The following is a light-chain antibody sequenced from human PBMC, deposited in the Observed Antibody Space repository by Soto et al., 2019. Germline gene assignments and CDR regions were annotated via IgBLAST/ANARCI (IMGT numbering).Light chain of an antibody. Sequence: DIVMTQSPLSLPVTPGEPASISCRSSQSLLHSNGYNYLDWYLQKPGQSPQLLIYWGSNRASGVPDRFSGSGSGTDFTLKISRVEAEDVGVYYCMQALQTPNTFGQGTKVDIK. CDR2: WGS. J-gene: IGKJ1*01. CDR3: MQALQTPNT. V-gene: IGKV2-28*01. CDR1: QSLLHSNGYNY.